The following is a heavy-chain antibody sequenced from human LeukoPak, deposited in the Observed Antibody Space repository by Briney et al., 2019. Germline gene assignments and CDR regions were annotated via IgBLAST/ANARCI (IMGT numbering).Heavy chain of an antibody. Sequence: PSETLSLTCTVSGYSISSGYFWAWIRQPPGKGLEWIGAFYHSGNTYYNPSLKNRVTVSVVTSKNQFSLKLSSVTAADTAVYYCARTPHSSNSYFDYWGQGILVTVSS. CDR1: GYSISSGYF. J-gene: IGHJ4*02. CDR3: ARTPHSSNSYFDY. CDR2: FYHSGNT. D-gene: IGHD2/OR15-2a*01. V-gene: IGHV4-38-2*02.